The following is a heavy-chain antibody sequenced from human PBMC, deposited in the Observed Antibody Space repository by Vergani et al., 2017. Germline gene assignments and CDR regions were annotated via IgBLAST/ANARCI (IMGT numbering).Heavy chain of an antibody. Sequence: QMQLQESGPGLLKAPETLSLTCTVSGDSIISRSYYWGWIRQPPGKRLECIGSIYNSGNGDSSSSLKSRVTISADTSKNQFSLRLTSGTAGETAVYYCASRMDDSDSTSHFRGRYFDVWGRGTLVTVPS. D-gene: IGHD1-26*01. V-gene: IGHV4-39*01. CDR1: GDSIISRSYY. CDR3: ASRMDDSDSTSHFRGRYFDV. CDR2: IYNSGNG. J-gene: IGHJ2*01.